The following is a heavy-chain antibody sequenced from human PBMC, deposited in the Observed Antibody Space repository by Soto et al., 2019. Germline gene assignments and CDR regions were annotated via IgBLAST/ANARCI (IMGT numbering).Heavy chain of an antibody. CDR3: ARFLRGYSSGPDY. CDR2: IYYSGST. J-gene: IGHJ4*02. V-gene: IGHV4-39*01. D-gene: IGHD6-19*01. CDR1: GGSISSSSYY. Sequence: QLQLQESGPGLVKPSETLSLTCTVSGGSISSSSYYWGWIRQPPGKGLEWIGSIYYSGSTYYNPSLKSRVTISVDTSKNQFSLKLSSVTAADTAVYYCARFLRGYSSGPDYWGQGTLVTVSS.